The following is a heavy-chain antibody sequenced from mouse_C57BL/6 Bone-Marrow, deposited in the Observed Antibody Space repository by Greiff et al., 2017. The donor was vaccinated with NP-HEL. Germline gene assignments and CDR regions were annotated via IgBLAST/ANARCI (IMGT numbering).Heavy chain of an antibody. CDR1: GYTFTSYW. D-gene: IGHD1-1*01. Sequence: QVQLQQPGAELVRPGTSVKLSCKASGYTFTSYWMHWVKQRPGQGLEWIGVIDPSDSYTNYNQKFKGKATLTVDTSSSTAYMQLSSLTSEDSAVYYCTRITTVVKTPFDYWGQGTTLTVSS. CDR2: IDPSDSYT. CDR3: TRITTVVKTPFDY. V-gene: IGHV1-59*01. J-gene: IGHJ2*01.